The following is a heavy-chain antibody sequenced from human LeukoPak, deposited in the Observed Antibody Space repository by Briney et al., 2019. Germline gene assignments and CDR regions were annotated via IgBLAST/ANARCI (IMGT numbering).Heavy chain of an antibody. J-gene: IGHJ5*02. CDR3: ARGGRNTRHPSQIAVGVSRRNWFDP. Sequence: PSETLSLTCTVSGGSVSSGDYYWTWIRQPPGKGLEWIGEINHSGSTNYNPSLKSRVTISVDTSKNQFSLKLSSVTAADTAVYYCARGGRNTRHPSQIAVGVSRRNWFDPWGQGTLVTVSS. V-gene: IGHV4-61*08. CDR2: INHSGST. D-gene: IGHD6-19*01. CDR1: GGSVSSGDYY.